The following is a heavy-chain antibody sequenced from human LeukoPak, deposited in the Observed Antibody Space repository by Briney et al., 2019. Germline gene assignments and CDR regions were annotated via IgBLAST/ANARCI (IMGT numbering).Heavy chain of an antibody. D-gene: IGHD1-26*01. CDR2: IYSGGST. J-gene: IGHJ4*02. V-gene: IGHV3-66*01. CDR3: ARDDRGSYQFEY. CDR1: GFSVSTNY. Sequence: GGSLRLSCAASGFSVSTNYMSWVRQAPGKGLEWVSVIYSGGSTHYADSVKGRITISRDNSKNTLYLQMNSLRVEDTAVYYCARDDRGSYQFEYWGQGTLVTVSS.